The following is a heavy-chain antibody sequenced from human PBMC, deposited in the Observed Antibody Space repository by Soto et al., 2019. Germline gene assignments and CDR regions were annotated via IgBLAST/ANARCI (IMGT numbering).Heavy chain of an antibody. D-gene: IGHD2-2*01. J-gene: IGHJ6*02. Sequence: GGSLRLSCAASGFTFSSYAMHWVRQAPGKGLEWVAVISYDGSNKYYADSVKGRFTISRDNSKNTLYLQMNSLRAEDTAVYYCARGQQFRYGMDVWGQGTTVTVSS. CDR3: ARGQQFRYGMDV. V-gene: IGHV3-30-3*01. CDR2: ISYDGSNK. CDR1: GFTFSSYA.